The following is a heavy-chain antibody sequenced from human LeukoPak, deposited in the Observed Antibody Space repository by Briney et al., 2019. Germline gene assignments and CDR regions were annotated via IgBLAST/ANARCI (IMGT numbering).Heavy chain of an antibody. Sequence: ASVKVSCKASGYTFTGYYMHWVRQAPGQGLEWMGWINPNSGGTNYAQKFQGRVTMTRDTSISTAYMELSRLRSDDTAVYYCARDPVKPSITGTTVNWFDPWAREPWSPSPQ. CDR2: INPNSGGT. CDR1: GYTFTGYY. CDR3: ARDPVKPSITGTTVNWFDP. D-gene: IGHD1-7*01. V-gene: IGHV1-2*02. J-gene: IGHJ5*02.